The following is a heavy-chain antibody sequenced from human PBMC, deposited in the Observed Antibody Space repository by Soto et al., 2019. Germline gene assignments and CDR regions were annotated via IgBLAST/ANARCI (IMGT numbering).Heavy chain of an antibody. CDR1: GFSFCSYG. V-gene: IGHV3-33*01. CDR3: ATEGDTGMVTRPDY. J-gene: IGHJ4*02. CDR2: IWHDGSNK. D-gene: IGHD5-18*01. Sequence: QVQLVESGGGVVQPGRSLRLSCAASGFSFCSYGMHWVRQAPGKGLEWVAVIWHDGSNKYYADSVKGRFAISRDNSKKTLYLQMNGLRAEDTAVYYCATEGDTGMVTRPDYWGQGTLVTVSS.